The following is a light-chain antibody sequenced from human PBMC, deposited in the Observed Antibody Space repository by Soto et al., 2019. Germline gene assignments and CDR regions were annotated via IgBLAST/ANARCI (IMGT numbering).Light chain of an antibody. CDR2: GAS. CDR1: QSLSSNS. J-gene: IGKJ2*01. CDR3: QQYGTSPYT. V-gene: IGKV3-20*01. Sequence: EIVLTQSPGTLSLSPGERVTLSCGASQSLSSNSLAWYQQKPGQAPRLLIYGASSRAPGIPDRFSGSGSGTDFTLTISRLEPTDFAVYFCQQYGTSPYTFGQGTKLQIK.